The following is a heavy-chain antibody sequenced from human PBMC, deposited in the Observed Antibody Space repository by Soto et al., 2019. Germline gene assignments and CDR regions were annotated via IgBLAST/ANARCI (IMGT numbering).Heavy chain of an antibody. CDR1: DGSISSSTYY. V-gene: IGHV4-39*01. CDR2: ISYSGST. J-gene: IGHJ6*03. Sequence: SETLSLTCTVSDGSISSSTYYWGWIRQPPGKGLEWIGSISYSGSTYYNPSLKSRVTISVDTSKSQFSLKLSSVTAADTAMYYCARIYYFYYYINVWGKGTTVTVSS. CDR3: ARIYYFYYYINV.